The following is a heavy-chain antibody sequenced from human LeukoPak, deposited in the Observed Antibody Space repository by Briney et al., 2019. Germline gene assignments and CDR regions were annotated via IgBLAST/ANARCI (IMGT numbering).Heavy chain of an antibody. CDR2: VHLDGRT. D-gene: IGHD3-3*01. V-gene: IGHV4-4*02. CDR1: GGSVINTNW. CDR3: AREGGFYRPLDY. J-gene: IGHJ4*02. Sequence: SETLSLTCGVSGGSVINTNWWTWVRQPPGKGLEWIGEVHLDGRTHYNPSLESRLTMSVDVSENQVSLKLTSVTAADTAVYYCAREGGFYRPLDYSGQGTLVTVSS.